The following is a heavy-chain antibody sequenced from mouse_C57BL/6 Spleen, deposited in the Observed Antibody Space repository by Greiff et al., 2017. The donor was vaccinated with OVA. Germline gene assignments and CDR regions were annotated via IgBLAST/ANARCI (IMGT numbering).Heavy chain of an antibody. CDR2: IYPGSGNT. CDR1: GYTFTDYY. CDR3: ARRDDGGAWFAY. V-gene: IGHV1-76*01. J-gene: IGHJ3*01. D-gene: IGHD2-12*01. Sequence: QVQLQQSGAELVRPGASVKLSCKASGYTFTDYYINWVKQRPGQGLEWIARIYPGSGNTYYNEKFKGKATLTAEKSSSTAYMQLSSLTSEDSAVYFWARRDDGGAWFAYWGQGTLVTVSA.